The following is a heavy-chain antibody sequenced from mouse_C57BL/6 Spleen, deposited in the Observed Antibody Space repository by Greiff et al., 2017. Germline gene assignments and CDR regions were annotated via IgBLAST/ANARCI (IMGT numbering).Heavy chain of an antibody. Sequence: QVQLQQPGAELVKPGASVKLSCKASGYTFTSYWMHWVKQRPGRGLEWIGRIDPNSGGTKYNEKFKGKAILTADKSSSTAYMELRSLTSEDSAVYYCTRFGLGSSLYWYFDVWGTGTTVTVSS. CDR2: IDPNSGGT. CDR1: GYTFTSYW. D-gene: IGHD1-1*01. CDR3: TRFGLGSSLYWYFDV. V-gene: IGHV1-62-3*01. J-gene: IGHJ1*03.